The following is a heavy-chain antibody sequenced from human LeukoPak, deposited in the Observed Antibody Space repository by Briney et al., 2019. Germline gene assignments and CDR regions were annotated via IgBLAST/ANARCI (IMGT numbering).Heavy chain of an antibody. V-gene: IGHV4-59*01. D-gene: IGHD4-17*01. Sequence: SETLSLTCTVSGGSISDYYWSWLRQPPGKRLEWIGYIYYSGSTNYNPSLKSRVTISVDTSKNQFSLKLSSVTAADTAVYYCARSVTPFDYWGQGTLATVSS. J-gene: IGHJ4*02. CDR3: ARSVTPFDY. CDR2: IYYSGST. CDR1: GGSISDYY.